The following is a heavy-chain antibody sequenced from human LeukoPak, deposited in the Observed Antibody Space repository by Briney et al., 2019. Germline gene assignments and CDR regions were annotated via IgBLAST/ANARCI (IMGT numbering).Heavy chain of an antibody. CDR3: ARVGSTAEAGTPDY. V-gene: IGHV3-21*05. CDR1: GFTFSSYW. CDR2: ISRTGSHT. D-gene: IGHD6-19*01. J-gene: IGHJ4*02. Sequence: GGSLRLSCAASGFTFSSYWMTWVRQAPGKGLEWLSYISRTGSHTPYADSVKGRFTVSRDNAKNSLSLELNSLRVDDTAIYYCARVGSTAEAGTPDYWGQGTLVTVSS.